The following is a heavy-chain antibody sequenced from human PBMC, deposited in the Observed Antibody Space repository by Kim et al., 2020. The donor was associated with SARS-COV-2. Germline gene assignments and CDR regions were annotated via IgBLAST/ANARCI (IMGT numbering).Heavy chain of an antibody. CDR1: GYTFTSYY. CDR2: INPSGGST. D-gene: IGHD2-2*01. J-gene: IGHJ6*02. CDR3: ARGYVVPEPDAPLPGLYGMDV. V-gene: IGHV1-46*01. Sequence: ASVKVSCKASGYTFTSYYMHWVRQAPGQGLEWMGIINPSGGSTSYAQKFQGRVTMTRDTSTSTVYMELSSLRSEDTAVYYCARGYVVPEPDAPLPGLYGMDVWGQGTTVTVSS.